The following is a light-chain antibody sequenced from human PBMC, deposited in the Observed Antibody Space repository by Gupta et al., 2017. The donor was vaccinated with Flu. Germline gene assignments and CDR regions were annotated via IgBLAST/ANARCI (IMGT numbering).Light chain of an antibody. CDR1: QSVIGY. J-gene: IGKJ5*01. CDR2: DAS. V-gene: IGKV3-11*01. CDR3: QHRNNCSPVIT. Sequence: EMVLTQSQATLSLSPGERTTLSCRASQSVIGYLSWYHQKTRQLPRLLIYDASSRATDITARFSGSGCGTAFTITIINMEPEDFAVYYCQHRNNCSPVITFGQGTRLDIK.